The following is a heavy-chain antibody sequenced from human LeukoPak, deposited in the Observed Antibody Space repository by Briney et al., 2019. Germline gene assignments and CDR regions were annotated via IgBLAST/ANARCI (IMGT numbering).Heavy chain of an antibody. J-gene: IGHJ4*02. CDR1: GGSISSSSYY. D-gene: IGHD3-3*01. CDR2: IYYSGST. V-gene: IGHV4-39*01. CDR3: ARQLETFGAFFDY. Sequence: SETLSLTCTVSGGSISSSSYYWGWLRQPPGTGLEWIGSIYYSGSTYYNPSLKSRVTISVDTSKNQFSLKLSSVTAADTAVYYCARQLETFGAFFDYWGQGTLVSVSS.